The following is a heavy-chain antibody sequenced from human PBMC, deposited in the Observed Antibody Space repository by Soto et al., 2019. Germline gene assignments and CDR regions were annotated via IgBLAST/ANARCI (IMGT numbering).Heavy chain of an antibody. Sequence: GGSLRLSCAASGFTFSNYGMNWVRQSPGKGPEWVSGISSNGDTANYADSVNGRFTISRDNSKNALYMQMNGLRPEDTAVYYCAKDLSRWPHYAFDSWGQGTLVTVSS. V-gene: IGHV3-23*01. CDR1: GFTFSNYG. J-gene: IGHJ5*01. CDR2: ISSNGDTA. CDR3: AKDLSRWPHYAFDS. D-gene: IGHD4-17*01.